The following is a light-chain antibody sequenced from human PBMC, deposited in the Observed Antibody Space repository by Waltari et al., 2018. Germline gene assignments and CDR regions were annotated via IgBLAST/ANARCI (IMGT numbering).Light chain of an antibody. J-gene: IGLJ3*02. V-gene: IGLV4-69*01. Sequence: QLVLTQSPSASASLGASVKLTCTLDSGHSTNIIAWHQQQPQKGPRYLMKFNSDGSHSKGDEIPARFSGSSSSAGTERYLTISSVQSEDEADYYCQTGGHGTWVFGGGTKLTVL. CDR1: SGHSTNI. CDR3: QTGGHGTWV. CDR2: FNSDGSH.